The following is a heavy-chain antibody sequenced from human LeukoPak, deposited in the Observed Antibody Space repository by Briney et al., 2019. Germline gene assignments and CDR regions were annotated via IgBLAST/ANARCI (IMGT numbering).Heavy chain of an antibody. V-gene: IGHV3-7*04. CDR3: ARLGDSSGYYDY. CDR2: IKPDGSEK. Sequence: GGSLRLSCAASGITFGSYWMTWVRQAPGKGLECVANIKPDGSEKHYVDSVEGRFTISRDNAKNSLYLQMNSLRAEDTAVYYCARLGDSSGYYDYWGQGTLVTVSS. J-gene: IGHJ4*02. D-gene: IGHD3-22*01. CDR1: GITFGSYW.